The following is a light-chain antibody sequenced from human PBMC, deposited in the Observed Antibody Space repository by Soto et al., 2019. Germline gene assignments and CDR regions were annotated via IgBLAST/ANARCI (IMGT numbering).Light chain of an antibody. Sequence: AIQLTQSPSSLSASVGDRVTITCRASQGIRNDLGWYQPKPGKAPNPLIYAASSLQSGVPSRFSGSASGPDFTITISSLQPEDFATYYCQQSFSPLTFGGGTPQLTFGGGTKVEIK. J-gene: IGKJ4*02. CDR3: QQSFSPLTFGGGTPQLT. V-gene: IGKV1-6*01. CDR1: QGIRND. CDR2: AAS.